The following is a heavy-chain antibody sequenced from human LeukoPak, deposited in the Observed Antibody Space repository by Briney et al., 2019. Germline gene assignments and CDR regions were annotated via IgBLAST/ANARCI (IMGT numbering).Heavy chain of an antibody. CDR1: GFTLSSYW. CDR3: ARGLRCSGGSCYYYYYYMDV. Sequence: PGGSLSLSCAASGFTLSSYWMSWVRQAPGHGLEWVANIKQDGSEKYYVASVKGRFTISRDNAKNSLYLQMNSLRAEDTAVYYCARGLRCSGGSCYYYYYYMDVWGKGTTVTVSS. D-gene: IGHD2-15*01. J-gene: IGHJ6*03. V-gene: IGHV3-7*01. CDR2: IKQDGSEK.